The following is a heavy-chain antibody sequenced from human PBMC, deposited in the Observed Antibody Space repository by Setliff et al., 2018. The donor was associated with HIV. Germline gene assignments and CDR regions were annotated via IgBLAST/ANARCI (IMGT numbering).Heavy chain of an antibody. CDR1: GGTFSSYG. CDR3: VRDGSLAGLYFHYMDV. D-gene: IGHD6-19*01. V-gene: IGHV1-69*05. CDR2: IIPTFGAV. Sequence: SVKVSCKASGGTFSSYGISWVRQAPGQGLEWVGGIIPTFGAVNYAQKFQGRVSIITDESTNTAYMELSSLRSGDTALYYCVRDGSLAGLYFHYMDVWGKGTTVTVSS. J-gene: IGHJ6*03.